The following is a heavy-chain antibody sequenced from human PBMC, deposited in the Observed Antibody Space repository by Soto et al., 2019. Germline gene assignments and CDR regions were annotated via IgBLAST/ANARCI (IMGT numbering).Heavy chain of an antibody. V-gene: IGHV3-74*01. CDR1: GFTFSSHW. Sequence: PGGSLRLSCAASGFTFSSHWMYWVRQAPGKGLVWVSRINSDGSTTTYADSVKGRFTISRDNSKNTLYLQMNSLRVEDTAVYYCARGLIKLAGGAFDIWGQGTMVTVSS. CDR3: ARGLIKLAGGAFDI. D-gene: IGHD3-16*01. J-gene: IGHJ3*02. CDR2: INSDGSTT.